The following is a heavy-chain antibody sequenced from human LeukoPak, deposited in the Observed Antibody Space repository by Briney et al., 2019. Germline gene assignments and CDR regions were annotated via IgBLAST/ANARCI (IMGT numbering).Heavy chain of an antibody. J-gene: IGHJ6*04. V-gene: IGHV4-34*01. CDR1: GGSFSGYY. D-gene: IGHD3-9*01. CDR2: INHSGST. CDR3: ARTYYDILTGYFYGMDV. Sequence: KPSETLSLTCAVYGGSFSGYYWSWIRQPPGKGLEWIGEINHSGSTNYNPSLKSRVTISVDKSKNQFSLKLSSVTAADTAVYYCARTYYDILTGYFYGMDVWGKGTTVTVSS.